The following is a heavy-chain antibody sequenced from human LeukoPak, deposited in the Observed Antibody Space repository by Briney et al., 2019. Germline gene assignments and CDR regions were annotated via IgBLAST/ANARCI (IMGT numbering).Heavy chain of an antibody. CDR2: IRSNGDTT. Sequence: GGSLRLSCTASGFAFSSLAMTWVRQAPGKGLEWVSTIRSNGDTTYNADSVKGRFTISRDNSKNTLFLELNSLRVEDTATFYCAKGQELDDGVFDSWGQGTMVTVSS. D-gene: IGHD1-1*01. J-gene: IGHJ4*02. V-gene: IGHV3-23*01. CDR3: AKGQELDDGVFDS. CDR1: GFAFSSLA.